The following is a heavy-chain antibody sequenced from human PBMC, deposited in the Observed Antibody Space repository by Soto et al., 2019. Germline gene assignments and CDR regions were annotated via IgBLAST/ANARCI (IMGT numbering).Heavy chain of an antibody. V-gene: IGHV4-34*01. CDR2: VNHSGST. Sequence: SETLSLTCAVSGGSFNFYYWNWIRQPPGKELEWIGEVNHSGSTNYNSSLRSRVTISVDTSKNQFSLELSSVTAADTAVYYCATRFYDSSGYYLFYFDSWGQGTLVTVS. D-gene: IGHD3-22*01. CDR1: GGSFNFYY. J-gene: IGHJ4*02. CDR3: ATRFYDSSGYYLFYFDS.